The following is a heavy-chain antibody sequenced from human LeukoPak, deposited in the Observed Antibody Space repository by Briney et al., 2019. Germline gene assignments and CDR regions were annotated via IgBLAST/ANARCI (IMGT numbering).Heavy chain of an antibody. CDR1: GGSISSNSYY. V-gene: IGHV4-39*07. D-gene: IGHD5-24*01. CDR2: IYYSGNT. Sequence: SETLSLTCAVSGGSISSNSYYWGWIRQPPGKGLEWIGSIYYSGNTYYNASLKSRVTISVDTSKNQFSLKLSSVTAADTAVYYCARTDDHVEMATIGAFDIWGQGTMVTVSS. CDR3: ARTDDHVEMATIGAFDI. J-gene: IGHJ3*02.